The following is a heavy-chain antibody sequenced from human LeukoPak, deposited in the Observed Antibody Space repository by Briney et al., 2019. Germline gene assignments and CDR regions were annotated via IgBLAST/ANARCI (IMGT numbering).Heavy chain of an antibody. CDR1: GFTFSTYV. CDR2: ISSNGDNT. J-gene: IGHJ4*02. CDR3: VRGTGY. V-gene: IGHV3-64D*06. Sequence: GGCLTLSCSVSGFTFSTYVMHWVRPAPGKGLEYVSAISSNGDNTYYADSVKGRFTISRDNSKNTLYLQMRSLRPDEKAVYLCVRGTGYWGQGTLVTVSS.